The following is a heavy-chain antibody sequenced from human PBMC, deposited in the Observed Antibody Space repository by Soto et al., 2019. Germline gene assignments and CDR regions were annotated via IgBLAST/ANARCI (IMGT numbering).Heavy chain of an antibody. CDR2: VYFGGRT. D-gene: IGHD3-10*01. V-gene: IGHV4-30-2*06. Sequence: SETLSLTCSVSGGSLNSGGHTWSWIRQSPGKALGWIRYVYFGGRTSYNPSLTGRFSISADTSKNQFSLKVTAVTAADTAVYYCARGPYYYGGHGVDYWGQGTPVTVSS. J-gene: IGHJ4*02. CDR3: ARGPYYYGGHGVDY. CDR1: GGSLNSGGHT.